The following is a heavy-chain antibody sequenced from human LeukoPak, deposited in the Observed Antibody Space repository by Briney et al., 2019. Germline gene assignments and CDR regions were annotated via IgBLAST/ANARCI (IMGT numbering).Heavy chain of an antibody. CDR2: ISAYNGNT. V-gene: IGHV1-18*01. J-gene: IGHJ4*02. D-gene: IGHD3-3*01. Sequence: ASVKVSCKASGYTFTSYGISWVRQAPGQGLEWMGWISAYNGNTNFAQKLQDRVTMTTDTSTSTAYMELRSLRSDDTAVYYCARGDDFWSGYPLYYFDYWGQGTLVTVSS. CDR1: GYTFTSYG. CDR3: ARGDDFWSGYPLYYFDY.